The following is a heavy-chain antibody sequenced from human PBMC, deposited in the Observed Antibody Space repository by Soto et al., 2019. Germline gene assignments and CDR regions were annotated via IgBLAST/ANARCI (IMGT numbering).Heavy chain of an antibody. CDR2: ISAYNGNT. J-gene: IGHJ4*02. V-gene: IGHV1-18*01. CDR3: ARDGWFLVATVKGYFDY. D-gene: IGHD5-12*01. Sequence: QVQLVQSGAEVKKPGASVKVSCKASGYTFTSYGISWVRQAPGQGLEWMGWISAYNGNTNYAQKLQGRVTMTTDTATSTAYMELRRLRSDDTAVYYCARDGWFLVATVKGYFDYWGPGPLVTVSS. CDR1: GYTFTSYG.